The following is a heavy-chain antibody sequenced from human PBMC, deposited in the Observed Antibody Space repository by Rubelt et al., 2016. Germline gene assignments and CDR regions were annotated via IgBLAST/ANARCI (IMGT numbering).Heavy chain of an antibody. D-gene: IGHD3-16*02. Sequence: QVQLVQSGAEVTKPGSSVKVSCKASGGTFRSYAISWVRQAPGQGLAWMGGIIPIFGTATYAQKFQGRVTIIADESTSTAYMELRRLRSEDTAVYYCARNLIMITFGGVIVPPDYWGQGTLVTVSS. CDR3: ARNLIMITFGGVIVPPDY. V-gene: IGHV1-69*01. J-gene: IGHJ4*02. CDR1: GGTFRSYA. CDR2: IIPIFGTA.